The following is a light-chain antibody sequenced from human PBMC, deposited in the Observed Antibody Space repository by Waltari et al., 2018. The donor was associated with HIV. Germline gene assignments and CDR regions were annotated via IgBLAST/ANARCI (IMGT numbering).Light chain of an antibody. Sequence: QSVLTQPPSVSEAPRQRVTISCSGSSSNIGNNAVNWYQQLPGKPPKLLIYYDDLLASGVSDRFSVSKSGTSASLAISGLQSEDESDYYCAAWDDSLNGVVFGGGTKLTVL. CDR3: AAWDDSLNGVV. CDR1: SSNIGNNA. CDR2: YDD. V-gene: IGLV1-36*01. J-gene: IGLJ2*01.